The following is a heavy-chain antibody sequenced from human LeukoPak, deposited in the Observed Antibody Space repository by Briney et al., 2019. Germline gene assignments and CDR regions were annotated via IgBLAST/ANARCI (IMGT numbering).Heavy chain of an antibody. J-gene: IGHJ4*02. D-gene: IGHD3-22*01. CDR2: ISGSGGST. CDR3: AKTREYYYDSSGSALFY. V-gene: IGHV3-23*01. Sequence: GGSLRLSCAASGFTFSSYSMNWVRQAPGKGLEWVSAISGSGGSTYYADSVKGRFTISRDNSKNTLYLQMNSLRAEDTAVYYCAKTREYYYDSSGSALFYWGQGTLVTVSS. CDR1: GFTFSSYS.